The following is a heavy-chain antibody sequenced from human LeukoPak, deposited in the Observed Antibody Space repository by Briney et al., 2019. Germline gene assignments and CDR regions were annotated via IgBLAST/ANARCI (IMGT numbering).Heavy chain of an antibody. CDR2: ISYIGTT. D-gene: IGHD4-17*01. V-gene: IGHV4-59*11. CDR3: ARDLVTVTKGFDI. CDR1: GDSFSSHY. Sequence: SETLSLTCAVSGDSFSSHYWTWIRQPPGRGLEWIGYISYIGTTNYNPSFKSRVTISIDTSKNQFSLKLSSVTTADTAVYYCARDLVTVTKGFDIWGLGTMVSVSS. J-gene: IGHJ3*02.